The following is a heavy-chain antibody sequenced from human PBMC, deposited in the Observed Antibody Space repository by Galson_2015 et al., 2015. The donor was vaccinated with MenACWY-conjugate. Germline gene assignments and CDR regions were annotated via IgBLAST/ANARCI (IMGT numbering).Heavy chain of an antibody. CDR3: ARAGGVSVVVDTPPYI. D-gene: IGHD2-21*01. Sequence: QSGAEVKKPGASVKVSCKASGYTFTSYGISWVRQAPGQGLEWMGWISVYTGNTNYAQKFQGRVTMTTDTSTSTAYMELRSLTSDDTAVYYCARAGGVSVVVDTPPYIWGQGTMVTVSS. CDR2: ISVYTGNT. V-gene: IGHV1-18*01. CDR1: GYTFTSYG. J-gene: IGHJ3*02.